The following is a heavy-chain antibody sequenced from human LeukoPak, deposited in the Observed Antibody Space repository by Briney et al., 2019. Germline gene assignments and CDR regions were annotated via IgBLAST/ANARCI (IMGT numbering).Heavy chain of an antibody. V-gene: IGHV4-34*01. CDR3: AREWVYYYDSSGYYYFDY. Sequence: PSETLSLTCAVYGGSFSGYYWSWIRQPPGKGLEWIGEINHSGSTNYNPSLKSRVTISVDTSKNQFSLKLSSVTAADTAVYYCAREWVYYYDSSGYYYFDYWGQGTLVTVSS. D-gene: IGHD3-22*01. J-gene: IGHJ4*02. CDR2: INHSGST. CDR1: GGSFSGYY.